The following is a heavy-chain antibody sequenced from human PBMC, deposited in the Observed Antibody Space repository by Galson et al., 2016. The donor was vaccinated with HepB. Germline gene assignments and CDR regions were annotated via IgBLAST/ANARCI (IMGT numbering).Heavy chain of an antibody. CDR1: GYTLLSYG. Sequence: SVKVSCKASGYTLLSYGITWVRQAPGQGLEWMGWISPNTGTTNYAQKFQGRVTMTTDTSTSTAHMELRSLRSDDTAVYFCARETYYYDTSGHSYWYFDHWGRGTLVTVSS. J-gene: IGHJ2*01. V-gene: IGHV1-18*01. D-gene: IGHD3-22*01. CDR2: ISPNTGTT. CDR3: ARETYYYDTSGHSYWYFDH.